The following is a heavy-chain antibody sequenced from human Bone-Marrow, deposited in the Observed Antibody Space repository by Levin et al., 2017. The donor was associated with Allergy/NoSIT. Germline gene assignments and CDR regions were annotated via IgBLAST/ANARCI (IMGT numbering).Heavy chain of an antibody. CDR1: GFSFWHYT. CDR3: ARDPARGYYDSSGYSGDH. V-gene: IGHV3-48*02. D-gene: IGHD3-22*01. J-gene: IGHJ4*02. Sequence: GGSLRLSCAASGFSFWHYTMNWVRQAPGKGLEWFSCISSSGDSTYYADSVHVRFTISRDNAKNSLSLQLHRLRDEDTALYYCARDPARGYYDSSGYSGDHWGQGTLVTVSS. CDR2: ISSSGDST.